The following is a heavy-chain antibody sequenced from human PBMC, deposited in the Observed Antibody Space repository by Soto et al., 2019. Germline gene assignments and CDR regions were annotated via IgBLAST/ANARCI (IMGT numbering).Heavy chain of an antibody. CDR1: GGSVSSGSYY. CDR2: IYYSGST. V-gene: IGHV4-61*01. CDR3: ARGYSSSSDY. Sequence: ETLSLTCPVSGGSVSSGSYYWSWIRQPPGKGLEWIGYIYYSGSTNYNPSLKSRVTISVDTSKKQFSLKLSSVTAADTAVYYCARGYSSSSDYWGQGTLVTVYS. J-gene: IGHJ4*02. D-gene: IGHD6-6*01.